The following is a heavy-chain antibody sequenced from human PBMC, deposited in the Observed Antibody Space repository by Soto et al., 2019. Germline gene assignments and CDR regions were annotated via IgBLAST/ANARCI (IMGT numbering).Heavy chain of an antibody. D-gene: IGHD2-21*01. Sequence: EVQLVESGGGLVQPGGSLRLSCAASGFTFSNNWMQWVRRVPGRGLVWVARINTDGSATNYVDSVKGRFTVSRDNAKNTLYLQMNSLRVEDTAVYYCARDGEGFWGQGTLVTVSS. V-gene: IGHV3-74*01. CDR1: GFTFSNNW. J-gene: IGHJ4*02. CDR3: ARDGEGF. CDR2: INTDGSAT.